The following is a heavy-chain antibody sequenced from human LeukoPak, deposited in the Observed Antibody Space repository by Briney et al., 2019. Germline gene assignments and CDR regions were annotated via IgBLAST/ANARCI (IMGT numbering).Heavy chain of an antibody. CDR2: IASSRDTI. Sequence: GGSLRLSCAVSAFTLSNYAMNWVRQAPGKGLEWVSYIASSRDTIYYADSVKGRFTISRDNAKNSLYLQMNSLRDEDTAVYFCARDREYYFEFCGPGTLVTVSS. V-gene: IGHV3-48*02. CDR3: ARDREYYFEF. J-gene: IGHJ4*02. CDR1: AFTLSNYA.